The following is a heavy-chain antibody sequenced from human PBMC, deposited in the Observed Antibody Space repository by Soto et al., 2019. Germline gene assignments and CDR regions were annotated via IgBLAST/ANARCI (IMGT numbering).Heavy chain of an antibody. Sequence: GGSLRLSCAASGFTFSSYAMSWVRQAPGKGLEWVSAISGSGGSTYYADSVKGRFTISRDNSKNTLYLQMNSLRAEDTAVYYCASDRDGYSDFTWWFDPWGQGTLVTVSS. CDR2: ISGSGGST. D-gene: IGHD5-18*01. V-gene: IGHV3-23*01. CDR3: ASDRDGYSDFTWWFDP. J-gene: IGHJ5*02. CDR1: GFTFSSYA.